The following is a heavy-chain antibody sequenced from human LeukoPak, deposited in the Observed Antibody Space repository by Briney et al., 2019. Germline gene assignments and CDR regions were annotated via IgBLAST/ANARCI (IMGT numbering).Heavy chain of an antibody. CDR2: INHSGST. CDR1: GGSFSGYY. CDR3: ARQMPSWGYYYDSSGYYDY. Sequence: PSETLSLTCAVYGGSFSGYYWSWIRQPPGKGLEWIGEINHSGSTNYNPSLKSRVTISVDTSKNQFSLKLSSVTAADPAVYYCARQMPSWGYYYDSSGYYDYWGQGTLVTVSS. D-gene: IGHD3-22*01. V-gene: IGHV4-34*01. J-gene: IGHJ4*02.